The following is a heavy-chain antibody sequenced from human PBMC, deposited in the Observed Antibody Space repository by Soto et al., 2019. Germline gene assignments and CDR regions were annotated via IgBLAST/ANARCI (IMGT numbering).Heavy chain of an antibody. CDR1: RASITSHY. D-gene: IGHD2-15*01. V-gene: IGHV4-59*11. CDR2: IYFSGVA. J-gene: IGHJ1*01. CDR3: ARGDSDLAVSEAAY. Sequence: SETLSLTCSVSRASITSHYWSWIRQPPEKGLEWIGYIYFSGVATYNPSLKSRATMSRDTSKNEFSLKLTSVTAADTAIYYCARGDSDLAVSEAAYWGQGTLVTVSS.